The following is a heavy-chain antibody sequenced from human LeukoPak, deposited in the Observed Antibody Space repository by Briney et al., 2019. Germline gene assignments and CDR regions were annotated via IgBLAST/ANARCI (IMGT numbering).Heavy chain of an antibody. CDR2: INPNSGGT. D-gene: IGHD6-25*01. CDR3: ARGFSSGRFGFDI. Sequence: ASVKVSCKASGYTFREYFMFWVRQAPGQGLEWMGRINPNSGGTKYAQKFQGRVTMTRDTSISTAYMELSGLRSDDAAVFYCARGFSSGRFGFDIWGPGTVVAVSS. CDR1: GYTFREYF. V-gene: IGHV1-2*06. J-gene: IGHJ3*02.